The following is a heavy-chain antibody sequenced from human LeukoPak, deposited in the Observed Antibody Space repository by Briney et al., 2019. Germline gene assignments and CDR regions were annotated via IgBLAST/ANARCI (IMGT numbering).Heavy chain of an antibody. D-gene: IGHD2-2*01. CDR3: ARAFYRSSTSCYAYYFDY. J-gene: IGHJ4*02. CDR1: GYTFTSYG. Sequence: ASVKVSCKASGYTFTSYGISWVRQAPGQGLEWMGWISAYNGNTNYAQKLQGRVTMTTDTSTSTAYMELRSLRSDDTAVYYCARAFYRSSTSCYAYYFDYWGQGTLVTVSS. CDR2: ISAYNGNT. V-gene: IGHV1-18*01.